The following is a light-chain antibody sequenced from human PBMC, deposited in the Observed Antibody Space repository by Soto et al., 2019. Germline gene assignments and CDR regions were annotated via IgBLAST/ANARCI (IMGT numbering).Light chain of an antibody. CDR2: AAS. Sequence: DIPLTQSPSFLSASVGDRVTVTCRASQGINSYLAWYQQKPGKAPKLLIYAASTLQSGVPSRFSGSGSGTDFTLTISCLQSEDFATYYCQQYYSYPWTFGQGTKVDIK. V-gene: IGKV1-9*01. CDR3: QQYYSYPWT. J-gene: IGKJ1*01. CDR1: QGINSY.